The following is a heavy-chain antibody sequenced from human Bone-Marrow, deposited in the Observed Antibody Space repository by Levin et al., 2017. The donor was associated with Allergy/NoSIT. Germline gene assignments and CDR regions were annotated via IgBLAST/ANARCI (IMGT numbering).Heavy chain of an antibody. CDR1: GFTFSSYW. D-gene: IGHD3-10*01. J-gene: IGHJ4*02. CDR3: ARDEGRDTLIRGFDW. Sequence: QAGGSLRLSCAASGFTFSSYWLHWVRQAPGKGLVWVSSVNRDGSDTYYADSVRGRFTISRDNAKNTLYLQMNSLRAEDTAIYYCARDEGRDTLIRGFDWWGQGTLVTVSS. CDR2: VNRDGSDT. V-gene: IGHV3-74*01.